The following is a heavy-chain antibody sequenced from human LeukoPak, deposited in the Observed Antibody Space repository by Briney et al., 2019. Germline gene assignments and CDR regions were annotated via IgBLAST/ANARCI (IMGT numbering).Heavy chain of an antibody. CDR1: GFTFSSYA. Sequence: PGGSLRLSCAASGFTFSSYAMSWVRQAPGKGLEWVSAISGSGGSTYYADSVKGRFTISRDNSKNSLSLHMSSLRVEDTALYFCAKEEFWRFDFWGQGTLVTVS. J-gene: IGHJ4*02. V-gene: IGHV3-23*01. CDR3: AKEEFWRFDF. CDR2: ISGSGGST. D-gene: IGHD1-1*01.